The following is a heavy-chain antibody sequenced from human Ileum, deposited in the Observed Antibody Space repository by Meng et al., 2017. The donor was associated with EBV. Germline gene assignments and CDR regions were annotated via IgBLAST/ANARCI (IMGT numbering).Heavy chain of an antibody. J-gene: IGHJ4*02. V-gene: IGHV4-4*02. D-gene: IGHD1-26*01. CDR1: GGSISSDYW. CDR3: VRGGTYYLSY. Sequence: QVPLQGSGPGLVTPSDTWSLPGAISGGSISSDYWWSWVRQSPEKGLEWIGEMYPTGPTYYNPSLKGRVSISIDKSKNQLSLKLNSVTAADTAVYYCVRGGTYYLSYWGQGSLVTVSS. CDR2: MYPTGPT.